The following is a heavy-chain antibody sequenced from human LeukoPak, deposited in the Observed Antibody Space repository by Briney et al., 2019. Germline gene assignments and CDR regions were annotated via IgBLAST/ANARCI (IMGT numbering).Heavy chain of an antibody. CDR2: INPSRGGT. V-gene: IGHV1-2*02. J-gene: IGHJ3*02. D-gene: IGHD3-22*01. CDR1: GYTFTDYY. Sequence: ASVKVSFKASGYTFTDYYMHWLRQAPGQGLEWMGWINPSRGGTNYAQKFQARVTMTRDTSIATTYMELNRLTSDDTAVYFCAREMDSSEAFDIWGQGTLVTVSS. CDR3: AREMDSSEAFDI.